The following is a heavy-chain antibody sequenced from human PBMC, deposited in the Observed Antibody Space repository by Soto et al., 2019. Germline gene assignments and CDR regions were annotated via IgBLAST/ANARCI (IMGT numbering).Heavy chain of an antibody. V-gene: IGHV5-51*01. J-gene: IGHJ3*02. CDR2: VFPGDSDT. D-gene: IGHD5-18*01. CDR3: ARHDRSAYTSGDHAFDI. Sequence: PGESLKISCKGSGYSFSTYWIGWVRQMPGKGLEWMGIVFPGDSDTIYSPSFQGQVTISADRSINTAYLQWSSLKASDTAMYYCARHDRSAYTSGDHAFDIWGQGTMVTVSS. CDR1: GYSFSTYW.